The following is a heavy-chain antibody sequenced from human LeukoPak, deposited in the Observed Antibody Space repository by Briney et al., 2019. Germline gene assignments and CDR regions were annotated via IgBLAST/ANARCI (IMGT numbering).Heavy chain of an antibody. J-gene: IGHJ4*02. D-gene: IGHD3-3*01. CDR3: ARGVQEGFLEWVGDY. CDR1: GFTFSSYG. Sequence: QTGGSLRLSCAASGFTFSSYGMNWVRQAPGKGLEWVSYISNSSSTIYYADSVKGRFTISRDNAENSLYLQMNSLRAEDTAVYYCARGVQEGFLEWVGDYWGQGTLVTVSS. V-gene: IGHV3-48*01. CDR2: ISNSSSTI.